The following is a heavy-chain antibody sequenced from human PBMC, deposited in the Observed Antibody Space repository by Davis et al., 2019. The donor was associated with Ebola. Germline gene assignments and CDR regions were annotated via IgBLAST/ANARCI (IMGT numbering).Heavy chain of an antibody. CDR2: IYSGGST. D-gene: IGHD3-10*01. CDR3: ARRGYYGSGVFIDY. CDR1: GFSVSSNY. J-gene: IGHJ4*02. V-gene: IGHV3-53*01. Sequence: GGSLRLSCAASGFSVSSNYMNWVRQAPGKGLEWVSVIYSGGSTYYADSVKGRFTISRDNSKNTLYLQMNSLRAEDTAVYYCARRGYYGSGVFIDYWGQGTLVTVSS.